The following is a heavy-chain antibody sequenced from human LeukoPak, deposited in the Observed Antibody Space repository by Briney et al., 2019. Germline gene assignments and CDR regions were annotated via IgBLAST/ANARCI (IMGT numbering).Heavy chain of an antibody. Sequence: GGSLRLSCATSGFSFRGYWRSWVRQAPGKGPEWVGHIKEDGSERNYVESVKGRFTISIDNAQNQLYLQLNCVRAADTAVYYCARDPDVVTVAMPWGYWGQGTLVTVS. J-gene: IGHJ4*02. CDR1: GFSFRGYW. D-gene: IGHD2-2*01. V-gene: IGHV3-7*01. CDR3: ARDPDVVTVAMPWGY. CDR2: IKEDGSER.